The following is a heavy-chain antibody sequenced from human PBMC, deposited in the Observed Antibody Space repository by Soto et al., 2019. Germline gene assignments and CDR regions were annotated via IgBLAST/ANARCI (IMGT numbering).Heavy chain of an antibody. CDR1: GGTFSSYS. V-gene: IGHV1-69*14. Sequence: QGQLVQSGAEVKKPGSSVKVSCKASGGTFSSYSINWVRQAPGQGLEWVGGIIPIFGSPNYAQKFQGRVTMTAVRSTPPAYMEMSRLSSVDPAVSSCARAIVRGSPNFDSWGQGPLVPVSS. J-gene: IGHJ4*02. CDR3: ARAIVRGSPNFDS. CDR2: IIPIFGSP. D-gene: IGHD2-15*01.